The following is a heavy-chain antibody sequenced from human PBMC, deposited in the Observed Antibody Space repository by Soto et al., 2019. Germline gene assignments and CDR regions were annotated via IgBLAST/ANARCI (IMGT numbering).Heavy chain of an antibody. CDR3: SKGTVIVVGTFDF. D-gene: IGHD3-22*01. J-gene: IGHJ4*02. CDR2: ITGSGYNT. V-gene: IGHV3-23*01. CDR1: GFTFSNYA. Sequence: EVQLLESGGGLVQPGGSLRLSCAASGFTFSNYAMNWVRQAPGKGLEWVSGITGSGYNTYYGDSVKGRFTSSRDNSQSALYLQLDGLRAEDTAVYYCSKGTVIVVGTFDFWGQGILVTVSS.